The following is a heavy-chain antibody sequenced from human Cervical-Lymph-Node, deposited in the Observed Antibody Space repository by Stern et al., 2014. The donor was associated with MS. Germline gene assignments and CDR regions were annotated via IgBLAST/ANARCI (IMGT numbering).Heavy chain of an antibody. CDR3: ARDYGDYAFDY. V-gene: IGHV5-51*01. J-gene: IGHJ4*02. Sequence: VQLVQSGAEVKKPGESLKISCKGSGYSFTANWIAWVRQMPGKGLEWRGISYPGYSDTRYSPPFQGQVTISADKSISTANLQWSSLKASDTAMYYCARDYGDYAFDYWGQGTLVTVSS. CDR2: SYPGYSDT. CDR1: GYSFTANW. D-gene: IGHD4-17*01.